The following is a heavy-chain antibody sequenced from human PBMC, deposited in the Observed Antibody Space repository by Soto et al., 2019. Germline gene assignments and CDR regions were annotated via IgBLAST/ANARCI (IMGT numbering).Heavy chain of an antibody. J-gene: IGHJ5*02. CDR3: ARGTYSNYDWFDP. CDR1: GGTFSSYA. V-gene: IGHV1-69*06. D-gene: IGHD4-4*01. CDR2: IIPIFGTA. Sequence: SVKVSCKASGGTFSSYAISWVRQAPGQGLEWMGGIIPIFGTANYAQKFQGRVTITADKSTSTAYMELSSLRSEDTAVYYCARGTYSNYDWFDPWGQGTLVTVSS.